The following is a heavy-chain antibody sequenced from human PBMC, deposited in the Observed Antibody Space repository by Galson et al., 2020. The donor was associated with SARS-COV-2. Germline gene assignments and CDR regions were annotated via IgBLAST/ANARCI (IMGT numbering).Heavy chain of an antibody. CDR2: IDWDDDQ. CDR3: ARAVYKLVYYDGMDV. Sequence: SGPTLVKPTQTLTLTCTFSGFPLSTSGMCVSWIRQPPGKALEWLALIDWDDDQYYSTSLKSRLTISKDTSKNQVVLTMTNMDPVDTATYYCARAVYKLVYYDGMDVWCQGTTVTVSS. J-gene: IGHJ6*02. CDR1: GFPLSTSGMC. V-gene: IGHV2-70*01. D-gene: IGHD1-20*01.